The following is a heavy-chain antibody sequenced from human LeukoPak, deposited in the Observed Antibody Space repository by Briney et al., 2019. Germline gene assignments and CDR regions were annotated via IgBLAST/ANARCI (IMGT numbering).Heavy chain of an antibody. CDR1: GYTFTSYY. CDR3: ARSVGYCSGGSCYSFDL. CDR2: INHSGGNT. J-gene: IGHJ4*02. V-gene: IGHV1-46*01. Sequence: GASVKVSCKASGYTFTSYYMHWVRQAPGQGLEWMGIINHSGGNTNYAQKFQGRVTMTRDTPTSTVYMELSSLRSEDTAVYHCARSVGYCSGGSCYSFDLWGQGTLVTVSS. D-gene: IGHD2-15*01.